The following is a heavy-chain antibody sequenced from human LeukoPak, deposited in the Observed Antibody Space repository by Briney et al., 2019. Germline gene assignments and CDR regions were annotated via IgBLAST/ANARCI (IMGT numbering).Heavy chain of an antibody. D-gene: IGHD3-10*01. CDR3: ARAHRSITMVRGVIPFYFDY. Sequence: SETLSLTCTVSGGSISSGGYYWSWIRQHPGKGLEWIGYIYYSGSTYYNPSLKSRVTISVDTSKNQFSLKLSSVTAADTAVYYCARAHRSITMVRGVIPFYFDYWGQGTLVTVSS. CDR2: IYYSGST. V-gene: IGHV4-31*03. CDR1: GGSISSGGYY. J-gene: IGHJ4*02.